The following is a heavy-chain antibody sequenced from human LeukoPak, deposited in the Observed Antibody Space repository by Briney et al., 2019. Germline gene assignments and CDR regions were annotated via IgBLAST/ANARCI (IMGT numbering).Heavy chain of an antibody. CDR2: INPSGGST. V-gene: IGHV1-46*01. CDR3: ARRDPVGATYFDY. Sequence: ASVKVSCKASGYTFTSYYMHWVRQAPGQGLEWMGIINPSGGSTTYAQKFQGRVTMTRDMSTRTVYMELSSLRSEDTAVYYCARRDPVGATYFDYWGQGTLVTVSS. CDR1: GYTFTSYY. D-gene: IGHD1-26*01. J-gene: IGHJ4*02.